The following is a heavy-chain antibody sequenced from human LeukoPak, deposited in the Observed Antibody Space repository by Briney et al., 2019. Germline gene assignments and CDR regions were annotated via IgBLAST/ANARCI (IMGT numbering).Heavy chain of an antibody. CDR3: ARDLYDSGAYSSPIDY. CDR1: GFIFSTYR. D-gene: IGHD3-22*01. Sequence: GGSLRLSCAASGFIFSTYRMNWVRQAPGKGLEWVSSISSSSSYIHSADSVKGRFTISRDNAKNSLYLQMNSLRAEDTAVYYCARDLYDSGAYSSPIDYWGQGTLVTVSS. V-gene: IGHV3-21*01. J-gene: IGHJ4*02. CDR2: ISSSSSYI.